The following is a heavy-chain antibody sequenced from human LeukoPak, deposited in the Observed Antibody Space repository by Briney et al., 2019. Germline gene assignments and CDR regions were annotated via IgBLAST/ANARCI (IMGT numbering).Heavy chain of an antibody. D-gene: IGHD4-17*01. CDR2: ISYDGGNK. CDR1: GFTFSSYA. V-gene: IGHV3-30-3*01. CDR3: ASYYGDYVWWFDP. J-gene: IGHJ5*02. Sequence: AGGSLRLSCEASGFTFSSYAMHWVRQAPGKGLEWVALISYDGGNKYYADSVKGRFTISRDNSKNTVSLQMNSLRTEDMALYYCASYYGDYVWWFDPWGQGTLVTVSS.